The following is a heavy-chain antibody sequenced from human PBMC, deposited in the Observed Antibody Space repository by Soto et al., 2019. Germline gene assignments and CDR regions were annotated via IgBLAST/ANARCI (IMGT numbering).Heavy chain of an antibody. CDR1: GGSISTDNYY. V-gene: IGHV4-39*01. Sequence: PSETLSLTCTVSGGSISTDNYYWGWIRQPPGKGLEWIGSAYHSGSTYYNPSLKSRATMSVDTSRNQFSLKLTSVTAADTSVYYCVVIMGFILRSGFYLWGQGTTVTVSS. CDR2: AYHSGST. J-gene: IGHJ6*02. CDR3: VVIMGFILRSGFYL. D-gene: IGHD3-3*01.